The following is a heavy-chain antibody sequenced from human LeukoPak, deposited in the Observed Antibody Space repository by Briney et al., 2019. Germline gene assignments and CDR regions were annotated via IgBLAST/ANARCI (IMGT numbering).Heavy chain of an antibody. J-gene: IGHJ4*02. Sequence: SETLSLTCAVSGGSISSSNWWSWVRQPPGKGLEWIGEISHSGSTNYKPSLKSRVTILVDKSKKQFSLKLSSVTAADTAVYYCARGRKYTSGYRVTELGSGYSDYWGQGTLVTVSS. CDR3: ARGRKYTSGYRVTELGSGYSDY. V-gene: IGHV4-4*02. CDR1: GGSISSSNW. D-gene: IGHD5-18*01. CDR2: ISHSGST.